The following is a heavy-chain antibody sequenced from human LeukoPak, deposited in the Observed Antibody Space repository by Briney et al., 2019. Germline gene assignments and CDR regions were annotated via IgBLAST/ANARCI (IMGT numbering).Heavy chain of an antibody. CDR2: IYTSGST. V-gene: IGHV4-61*02. CDR3: ARVPADIVATYYMDV. J-gene: IGHJ6*03. Sequence: SETLSPTCTVSGGSISSGSYYWSWIRQPAGKGLEWIGRIYTSGSTNYNPSLKSRVTISVDTSKNQFSLKLSSGTAADPAVYYCARVPADIVATYYMDVWGKGTTVTVSS. D-gene: IGHD5-12*01. CDR1: GGSISSGSYY.